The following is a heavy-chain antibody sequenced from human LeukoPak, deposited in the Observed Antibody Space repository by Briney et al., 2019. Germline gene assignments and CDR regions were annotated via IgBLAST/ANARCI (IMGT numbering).Heavy chain of an antibody. CDR1: GYTFTSYY. CDR2: INPSGGST. Sequence: ASVKVSCKASGYTFTSYYMHWVRQAPGQGLEWMGIINPSGGSTSYAQKFQGRVTMTRDMSTSTVYMELSSLRSEDTAVYYCARGPPKGYFDWLPRKVNFDYWGQGTLVTVSS. CDR3: ARGPPKGYFDWLPRKVNFDY. D-gene: IGHD3-9*01. V-gene: IGHV1-46*01. J-gene: IGHJ4*02.